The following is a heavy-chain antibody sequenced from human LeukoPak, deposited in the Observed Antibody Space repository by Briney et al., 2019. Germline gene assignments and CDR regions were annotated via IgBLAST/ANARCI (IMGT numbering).Heavy chain of an antibody. J-gene: IGHJ3*02. CDR1: GYTLTELA. CDR3: ATVGTQYNWNRDAFDI. Sequence: ASVKVSCKVSGYTLTELAMHWVRQAPGKGLEWMGGFDGEDGETIYAQTVKGRVTMTEDTSTNTAYMELSSLRSEDTAVYYCATVGTQYNWNRDAFDIWGQGTMVTVSS. CDR2: FDGEDGET. D-gene: IGHD1-20*01. V-gene: IGHV1-24*01.